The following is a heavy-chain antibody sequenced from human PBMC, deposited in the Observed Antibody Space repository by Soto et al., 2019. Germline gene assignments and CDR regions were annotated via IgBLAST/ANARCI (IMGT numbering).Heavy chain of an antibody. CDR1: GYTFTGYY. CDR2: INPKSGVT. V-gene: IGHV1-2*02. J-gene: IGHJ4*02. CDR3: ARDMACGDFLPALF. Sequence: QGQLVQSGAEVKKPGASVKVSCKASGYTFTGYYIHWVRQAPGQGLEWMGWINPKSGVTNYAQKFQGRVTMITDTSISTAYMELSRLRSDDTAVYYCARDMACGDFLPALFWGQGTLVTVSS. D-gene: IGHD4-17*01.